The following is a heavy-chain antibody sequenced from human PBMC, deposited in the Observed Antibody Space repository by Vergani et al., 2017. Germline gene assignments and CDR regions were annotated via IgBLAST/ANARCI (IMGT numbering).Heavy chain of an antibody. CDR2: IYSGGST. CDR1: GFTVSSNY. J-gene: IGHJ4*02. V-gene: IGHV3-66*02. Sequence: EVQLLESGGGLIQPGGSLRLSCAASGFTVSSNYMSWVRQAPGKGLEWVSVIYSGGSTYYADSVKGRFTISRDNSKNTLYLQMNSLRAEDTAVYYCASTSEGLVEMATIGFDYWGQGTLVTVSS. CDR3: ASTSEGLVEMATIGFDY. D-gene: IGHD5-24*01.